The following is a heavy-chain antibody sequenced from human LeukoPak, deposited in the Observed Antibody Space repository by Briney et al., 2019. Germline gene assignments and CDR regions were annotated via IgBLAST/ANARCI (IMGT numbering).Heavy chain of an antibody. CDR1: VDTSSSYA. CDR2: IIPIFGTA. D-gene: IGHD7-27*01. J-gene: IGHJ3*02. Sequence: SVKVSCKASVDTSSSYAISWVRHTPRHERECMGEIIPIFGTAHYAQKFQGRVTLTADKSTRTAYIELSSLRDEDTPVYYSARDKWGPRYAFDIWGQGTMVTVSS. V-gene: IGHV1-69*06. CDR3: ARDKWGPRYAFDI.